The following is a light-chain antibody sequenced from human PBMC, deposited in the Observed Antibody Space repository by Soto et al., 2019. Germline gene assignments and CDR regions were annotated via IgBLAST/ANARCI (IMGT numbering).Light chain of an antibody. J-gene: IGLJ1*01. Sequence: QSALTQPASVSGSPGQSITISCTGTSSDVGGYNYVSWYQQHPRKAPKHMIYDVSNRPSGVSDRFSGSKSGNTASLSISGLQAEDEADYYCGSYTTTTTLGVFGTGTKLTVL. CDR2: DVS. V-gene: IGLV2-14*03. CDR1: SSDVGGYNY. CDR3: GSYTTTTTLGV.